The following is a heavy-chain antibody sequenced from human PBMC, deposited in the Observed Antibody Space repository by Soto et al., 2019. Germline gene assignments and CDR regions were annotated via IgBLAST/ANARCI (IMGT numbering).Heavy chain of an antibody. J-gene: IGHJ3*02. CDR1: GIIFSNSA. Sequence: QMQVVQSGPEVKKPGTSVTVSCKTSGIIFSNSAVQWVRQARGQRLEWLGYIIIAGGGTKYSQNLQGKITITSDMSTNTAYMELSSLRSDDTDIYYCAAELYSGGRCCSFDIWGQGTMITVSS. V-gene: IGHV1-58*01. CDR3: AAELYSGGRCCSFDI. CDR2: IIIAGGGT. D-gene: IGHD2-15*01.